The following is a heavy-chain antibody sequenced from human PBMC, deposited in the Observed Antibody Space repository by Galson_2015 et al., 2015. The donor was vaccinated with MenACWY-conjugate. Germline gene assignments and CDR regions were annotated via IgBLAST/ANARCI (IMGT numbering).Heavy chain of an antibody. J-gene: IGHJ4*02. CDR3: TRVSFYYGLYFDF. V-gene: IGHV1-18*04. CDR1: GHTFTHCA. Sequence: SVKVSCKASGHTFTHCAITWVRQAPGQGLEWMGWVSTYNGDTKYAQKFQGRVAMTTDTSTSTGYMELRSLRSDDTAVYYCTRVSFYYGLYFDFWGQGTLVTVSS. CDR2: VSTYNGDT. D-gene: IGHD3-10*01.